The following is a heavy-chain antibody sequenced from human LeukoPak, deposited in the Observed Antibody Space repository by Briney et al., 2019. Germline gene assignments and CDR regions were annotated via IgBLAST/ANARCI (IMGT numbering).Heavy chain of an antibody. CDR1: GFTFTSHA. D-gene: IGHD2-2*01. V-gene: IGHV3-23*01. J-gene: IGHJ3*02. CDR2: ISGSVGST. CDR3: AKDRSSTGYTKGNDAFDI. Sequence: PAGSLRPSCAASGFTFTSHAMSCVRQPPGKGLEWVSAISGSVGSTYYADSVKGGLTISRDNSRNTLYLQMNSLRADDTAVYCCAKDRSSTGYTKGNDAFDIWGQGTMVTVSS.